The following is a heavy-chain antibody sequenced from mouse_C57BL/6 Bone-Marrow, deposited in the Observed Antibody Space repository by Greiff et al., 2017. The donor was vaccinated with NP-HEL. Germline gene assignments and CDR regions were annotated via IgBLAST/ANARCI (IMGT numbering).Heavy chain of an antibody. V-gene: IGHV1-64*01. CDR1: GYTFTSYW. CDR2: IHPNSGST. D-gene: IGHD2-9*01. Sequence: QAQLQQPGAELVKPGASVKLSCKASGYTFTSYWMHWVKQRPGQGLEWIGMIHPNSGSTNYNEKFKSKATLTVDKSSSTAYMQLSSLTSEDSAVYYCARGGAYYGYPYYWGQGTTLTVSS. J-gene: IGHJ2*01. CDR3: ARGGAYYGYPYY.